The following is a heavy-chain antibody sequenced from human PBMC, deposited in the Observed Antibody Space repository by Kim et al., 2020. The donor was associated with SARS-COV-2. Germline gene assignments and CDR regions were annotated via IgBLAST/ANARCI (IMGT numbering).Heavy chain of an antibody. J-gene: IGHJ4*02. CDR2: ISAYNGNT. CDR1: GYTFTSYG. D-gene: IGHD3-10*01. Sequence: ASVKVSCKASGYTFTSYGISWVRQAPGQGLEWMGWISAYNGNTNYAQKLQGRVTMTTDTSTSTAYMELRSLRSDDTAVYYCARGHGSGSYVGPFDYWGQGTLVTVSS. V-gene: IGHV1-18*01. CDR3: ARGHGSGSYVGPFDY.